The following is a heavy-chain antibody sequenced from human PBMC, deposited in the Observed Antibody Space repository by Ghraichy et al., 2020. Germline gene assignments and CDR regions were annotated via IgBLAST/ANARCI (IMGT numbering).Heavy chain of an antibody. J-gene: IGHJ5*02. CDR2: VSSNSAYI. CDR3: ARDAGMGSSATGWFDP. V-gene: IGHV3-21*01. Sequence: GGSLRLSCAASGFTFSRYTMSSVRQAPGKGLEWVSTVSSNSAYIYYADSVKGRFTISRDNAKNSVYLQMSGLRADDTAVYYCARDAGMGSSATGWFDPWGQGTLVTVSS. D-gene: IGHD6-25*01. CDR1: GFTFSRYT.